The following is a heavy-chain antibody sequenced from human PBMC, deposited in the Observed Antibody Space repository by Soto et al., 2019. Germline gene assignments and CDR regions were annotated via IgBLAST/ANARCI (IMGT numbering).Heavy chain of an antibody. D-gene: IGHD4-17*01. CDR2: INHSGST. Sequence: QVQLQQWGAGLLKPSETLSLTCAVYGGAFSGYYWSWIRQPPVKGLEWIGEINHSGSTNYNPSIKGRVTISVDTSKNQFSLKLSSVTAADTAVYYCARGDYQLLSDYYYGMDVCGQGTTGTVS. CDR1: GGAFSGYY. CDR3: ARGDYQLLSDYYYGMDV. V-gene: IGHV4-34*01. J-gene: IGHJ6*02.